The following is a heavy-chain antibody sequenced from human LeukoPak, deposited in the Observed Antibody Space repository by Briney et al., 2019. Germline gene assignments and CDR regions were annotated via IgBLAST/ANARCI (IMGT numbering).Heavy chain of an antibody. CDR2: IDPSDSYT. D-gene: IGHD1-14*01. J-gene: IGHJ4*02. Sequence: GESLKISCKDSGDNFTTYWISWVRQMPGKGLEWMGRIDPSDSYTKYSPSFQGHVTISADKSINTAYLQWSSLKASDTAMYYCARLVEFDRIDYWGQGTLVTVSS. V-gene: IGHV5-10-1*01. CDR1: GDNFTTYW. CDR3: ARLVEFDRIDY.